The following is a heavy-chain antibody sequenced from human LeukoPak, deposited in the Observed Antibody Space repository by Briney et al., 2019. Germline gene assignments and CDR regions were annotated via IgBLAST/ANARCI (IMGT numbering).Heavy chain of an antibody. Sequence: SETLSLTCTVSGGSISSSSYYWGWIRQPPGKGLEWIGSIYYSGSTYYNPSLKSRVTISVDTSKNQFSLKVTSVTAADTAVYYCAGLSYDSLTGYHLSAIDIWGQGIMVTVSS. CDR2: IYYSGST. J-gene: IGHJ3*02. CDR3: AGLSYDSLTGYHLSAIDI. V-gene: IGHV4-39*07. D-gene: IGHD3-9*01. CDR1: GGSISSSSYY.